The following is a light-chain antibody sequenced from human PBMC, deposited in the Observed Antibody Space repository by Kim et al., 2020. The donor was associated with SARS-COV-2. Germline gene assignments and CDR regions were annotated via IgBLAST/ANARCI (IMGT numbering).Light chain of an antibody. V-gene: IGKV3D-15*01. Sequence: SPGERATLSCRASQSVSHYLAWYPQKPGQAPRLLIYDASIRAGGVPARFSGSGSETEFTLTINSLQSEDFAVYYCHQYSNRPPWTYGQGTKVEIK. J-gene: IGKJ1*01. CDR1: QSVSHY. CDR3: HQYSNRPPWT. CDR2: DAS.